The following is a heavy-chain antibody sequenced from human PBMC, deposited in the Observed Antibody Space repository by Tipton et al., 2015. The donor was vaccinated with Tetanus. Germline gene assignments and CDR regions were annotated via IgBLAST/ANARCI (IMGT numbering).Heavy chain of an antibody. CDR2: THHSGNT. Sequence: PGLVKPSETLSLSCSVSGGSSHGFYWSWIRQVPGKGLEWIGYTHHSGNTNYNPSLSGRVTTSVDTSKNQFSLKMSSVTAADTAVYYCARWGDASGSTNLYAFDIWGQGTMVSVSS. D-gene: IGHD3-10*01. CDR3: ARWGDASGSTNLYAFDI. J-gene: IGHJ3*02. CDR1: GGSSHGFY. V-gene: IGHV4-59*01.